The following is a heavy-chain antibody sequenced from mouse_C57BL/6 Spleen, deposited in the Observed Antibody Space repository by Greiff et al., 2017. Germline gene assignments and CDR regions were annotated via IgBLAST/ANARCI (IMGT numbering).Heavy chain of an antibody. CDR3: ARPDYYGSSAWDYFDY. CDR2: IYPGDGDT. Sequence: QVQLQQSGPELVKPGASVKISCKASGYAFSSSWMNWVKQRPGKGLEWIGRIYPGDGDTNYNGKFKGKATLTADKSSSTAYMQLSSLTSEDSAVYFCARPDYYGSSAWDYFDYWGQGTTLTVSS. CDR1: GYAFSSSW. D-gene: IGHD1-1*01. V-gene: IGHV1-82*01. J-gene: IGHJ2*01.